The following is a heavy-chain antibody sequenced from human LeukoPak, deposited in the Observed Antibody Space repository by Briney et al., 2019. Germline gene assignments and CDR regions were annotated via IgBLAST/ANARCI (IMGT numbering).Heavy chain of an antibody. CDR1: GGSFSGYY. J-gene: IGHJ4*02. D-gene: IGHD3-16*01. V-gene: IGHV4-34*01. CDR3: ARSQGETXDXFDY. CDR2: INHSGST. Sequence: PSETLSLTCAVYGGSFSGYYWSWIRQPPGKGLEWIGEINHSGSTNYNPSLKSRVTISVDTSKNQFSLKLSSVTAADTAVYYCARSQGETXDXFDYWGQGTLVTVSS.